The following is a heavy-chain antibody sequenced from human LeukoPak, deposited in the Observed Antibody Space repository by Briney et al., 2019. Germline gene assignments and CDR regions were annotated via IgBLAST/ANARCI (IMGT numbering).Heavy chain of an antibody. D-gene: IGHD3-10*01. J-gene: IGHJ6*03. CDR3: ARDMVRGVGDYYYYYYMDV. CDR2: ISAYNGNT. V-gene: IGHV1-18*01. CDR1: GYTFTSYG. Sequence: GASVKVSCKASGYTFTSYGISWVRQAPGQGLEWMGWISAYNGNTNYAQKLQGGVTMTTDTSTSTAYMELRSLRSDDTAVYYCARDMVRGVGDYYYYYYMDVWGKGTTVTISS.